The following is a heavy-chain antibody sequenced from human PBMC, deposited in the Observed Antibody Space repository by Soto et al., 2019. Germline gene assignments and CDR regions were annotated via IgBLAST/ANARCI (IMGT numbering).Heavy chain of an antibody. V-gene: IGHV3-23*01. D-gene: IGHD6-13*01. CDR3: AKVKQQPLFFDY. J-gene: IGHJ4*02. CDR2: ISGSGGST. CDR1: GFTFSSYA. Sequence: EVQLLESGGGLVQPGGSLRLSCAASGFTFSSYAMSWVRQAPGKGLECVSAISGSGGSTYYADSVKGRFTISRDNSKITLYLLMHRLRAEDSAVYYCAKVKQQPLFFDYWGQGTLVTVSS.